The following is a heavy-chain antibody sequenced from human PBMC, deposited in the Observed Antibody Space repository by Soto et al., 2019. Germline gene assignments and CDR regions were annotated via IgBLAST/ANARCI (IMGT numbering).Heavy chain of an antibody. CDR2: IKSKTDGGPT. V-gene: IGHV3-15*07. CDR1: GFTFSNAW. CDR3: TTTGDYDILTGYYPALHPSTPY. Sequence: PGGSLRLSCAASGFTFSNAWMNWVRQAPGKGLEWVGRIKSKTDGGPTDYAAPVKGRFTISRDDSKNTLYLQMNSLKTEDTAVYYCTTTGDYDILTGYYPALHPSTPYWGQGTLVTVSS. D-gene: IGHD3-9*01. J-gene: IGHJ4*02.